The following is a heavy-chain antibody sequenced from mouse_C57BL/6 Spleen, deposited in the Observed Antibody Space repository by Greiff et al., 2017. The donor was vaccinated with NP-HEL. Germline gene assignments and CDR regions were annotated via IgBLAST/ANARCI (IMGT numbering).Heavy chain of an antibody. J-gene: IGHJ2*01. CDR1: GYTFTSYW. CDR2: IDPSDSYT. V-gene: IGHV1-50*01. Sequence: QVQLQQSGAELVKPGASVKLSCKASGYTFTSYWMQWVKQRPGQGLEWIGEIDPSDSYTNYNQKFKGKATLTVDTSSSTAYMQLSSLTSEDSAVYYCACSWDYWGQGTTLTVSS. CDR3: ACSWDY.